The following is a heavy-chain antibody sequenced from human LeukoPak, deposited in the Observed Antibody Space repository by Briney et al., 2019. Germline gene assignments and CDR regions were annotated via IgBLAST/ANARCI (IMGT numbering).Heavy chain of an antibody. V-gene: IGHV3-21*01. J-gene: IGHJ4*02. Sequence: GGSLRLSCAASGFTFSSSTMNWVRQAPGKGLEWVSSIGRSSRDMYYADSVRGRFTISRDNGKNSLFLQMNSLRAEDTSVYYCVGGDSRDYWGQGTLVTVSS. D-gene: IGHD6-13*01. CDR2: IGRSSRDM. CDR1: GFTFSSST. CDR3: VGGDSRDY.